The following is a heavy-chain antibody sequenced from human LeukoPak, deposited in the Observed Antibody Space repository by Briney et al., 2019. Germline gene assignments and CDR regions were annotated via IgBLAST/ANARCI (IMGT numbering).Heavy chain of an antibody. CDR1: GFTFSSYS. Sequence: GGSLRLSCAASGFTFSSYSMNWVRKAPGKGLEWVSSISSSSSYIYYADFVKGRFTISRDNSKNMVYLQMNSLRAEDTALYYCVGDPPNSGYAFQVWGHGTVVTVSS. V-gene: IGHV3-21*01. D-gene: IGHD3-22*01. J-gene: IGHJ3*01. CDR2: ISSSSSYI. CDR3: VGDPPNSGYAFQV.